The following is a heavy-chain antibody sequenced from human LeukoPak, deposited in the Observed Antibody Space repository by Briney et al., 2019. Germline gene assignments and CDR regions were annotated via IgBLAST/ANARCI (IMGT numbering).Heavy chain of an antibody. V-gene: IGHV1-18*01. CDR3: ARAAQYYDIFGG. CDR1: GYTFTSYG. Sequence: GASVKVSCKASGYTFTSYGISWVRQAPGQGLERMGWICAYNGNTNYAQKLQGRVTMTTDTSTSTAYMELRSLRSDDTAVYYCARAAQYYDIFGGWGQGTMVTVSS. J-gene: IGHJ3*01. CDR2: ICAYNGNT. D-gene: IGHD3-9*01.